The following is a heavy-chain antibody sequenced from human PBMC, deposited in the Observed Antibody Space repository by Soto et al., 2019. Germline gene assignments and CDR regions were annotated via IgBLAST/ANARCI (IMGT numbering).Heavy chain of an antibody. Sequence: VSVKVSCKASGYTFTGYYMHWVRQAPGQGLEWMGWINPNSGGTNYAQKFQGWVTMTRDTSISTAYMELSRLRSDDTAVYYCARSWDYYYYGMDVWGQGTTVTVSS. D-gene: IGHD3-16*01. CDR3: ARSWDYYYYGMDV. CDR2: INPNSGGT. J-gene: IGHJ6*02. V-gene: IGHV1-2*04. CDR1: GYTFTGYY.